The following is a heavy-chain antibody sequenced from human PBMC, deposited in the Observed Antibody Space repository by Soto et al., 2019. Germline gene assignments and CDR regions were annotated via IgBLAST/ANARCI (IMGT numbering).Heavy chain of an antibody. D-gene: IGHD7-27*01. Sequence: ARRWARQAHRKRPEGIGWIVVGSGNTIYAQKFQERVTITRDMSTSTAYMELSSLRSEDTAVYYCAADRDGIAPTGEYYYYGMDAWGQGTTVTVSS. CDR3: AADRDGIAPTGEYYYYGMDA. CDR1: A. V-gene: IGHV1-58*01. J-gene: IGHJ6*02. CDR2: IVVGSGNT.